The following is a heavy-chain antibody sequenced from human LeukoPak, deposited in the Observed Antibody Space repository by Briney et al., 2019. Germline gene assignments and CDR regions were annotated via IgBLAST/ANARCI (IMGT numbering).Heavy chain of an antibody. Sequence: GASVKVSCKASGYIVSSYDINWLRQATGQGLEWMGWINPNSGGTNYAQKFQGRVTMTRDTSISTAYMELSRLRSDDTAVYYCARGRYSSSWHHDYWGQGTLVTVSS. J-gene: IGHJ4*02. CDR3: ARGRYSSSWHHDY. CDR2: INPNSGGT. CDR1: GYIVSSYD. D-gene: IGHD6-13*01. V-gene: IGHV1-2*02.